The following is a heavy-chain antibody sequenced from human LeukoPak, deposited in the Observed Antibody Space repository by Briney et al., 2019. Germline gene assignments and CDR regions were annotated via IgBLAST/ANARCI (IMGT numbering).Heavy chain of an antibody. Sequence: SVKVSCKASGGTFSSYAISWVRQAPGQGLEWMGGIIPIFGTANYAQKFQGRVTITTDESTSTAYMELSSLRSEDTAVYYCARVVAAAGTLGYYYYYYMDVWGKGTTVTVSS. CDR2: IIPIFGTA. J-gene: IGHJ6*03. V-gene: IGHV1-69*05. CDR1: GGTFSSYA. CDR3: ARVVAAAGTLGYYYYYYMDV. D-gene: IGHD6-13*01.